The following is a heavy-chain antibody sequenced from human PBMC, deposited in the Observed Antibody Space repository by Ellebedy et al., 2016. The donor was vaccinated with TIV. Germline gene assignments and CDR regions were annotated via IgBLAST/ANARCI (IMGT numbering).Heavy chain of an antibody. V-gene: IGHV3-49*03. CDR3: TRPPRERHQGNNAYDY. CDR1: GFTXXDYA. J-gene: IGHJ4*02. D-gene: IGHD1/OR15-1a*01. CDR2: IRSKAYGGTT. Sequence: PGGSLRLSCTASGFTXXDYAIXWFPXXPGKGLEWVGFIRSKAYGGTTEYAASVKGRFTISRDDSKSIAYLQMNSLKTEDTAVYYCTRPPRERHQGNNAYDYWGQGTLVTVSS.